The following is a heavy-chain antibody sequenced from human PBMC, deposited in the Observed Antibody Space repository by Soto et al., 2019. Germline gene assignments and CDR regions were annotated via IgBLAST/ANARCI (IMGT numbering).Heavy chain of an antibody. CDR3: AKDTVRGDYAFDL. V-gene: IGHV3-23*01. CDR1: GFTFSSYA. J-gene: IGHJ3*01. D-gene: IGHD4-17*01. CDR2: ISGSGGTT. Sequence: EVQLLESGGGLGQPGGSLRLSCAASGFTFSSYAMTWVRQAPGQGLEWVASISGSGGTTNYADSVKGRFTISRDNSKNTAYLQMNSLRAEDTAVYYCAKDTVRGDYAFDLWGQGTMVTVSS.